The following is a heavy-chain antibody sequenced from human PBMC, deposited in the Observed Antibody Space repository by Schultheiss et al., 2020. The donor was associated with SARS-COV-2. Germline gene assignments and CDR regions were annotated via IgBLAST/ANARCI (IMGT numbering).Heavy chain of an antibody. Sequence: ASVKVSCTASGYTFTSYDINWVRQATGQGLEWMGWMNPNSGNTGYAQKFQGRVTMTRNTSISTAYMELSSLRSEDTAVYYCARGDIAARRRAFDIWGQGTMVTVSS. D-gene: IGHD6-6*01. J-gene: IGHJ3*02. CDR2: MNPNSGNT. CDR1: GYTFTSYD. V-gene: IGHV1-8*02. CDR3: ARGDIAARRRAFDI.